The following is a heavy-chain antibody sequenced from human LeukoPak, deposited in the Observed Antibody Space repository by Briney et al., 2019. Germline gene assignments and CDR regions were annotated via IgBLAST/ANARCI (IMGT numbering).Heavy chain of an antibody. Sequence: GGSLRLSCAASGFTFSSYWMSWVRQAPGKGLEWVANIKQDGSEKYYVDSVKGRFTISRDNAKNSLYLQMNSLRAEDTAVYYCARDLTISVGLSWFDPWGQGTLVTVSS. CDR3: ARDLTISVGLSWFDP. V-gene: IGHV3-7*01. CDR1: GFTFSSYW. D-gene: IGHD3-3*01. J-gene: IGHJ5*02. CDR2: IKQDGSEK.